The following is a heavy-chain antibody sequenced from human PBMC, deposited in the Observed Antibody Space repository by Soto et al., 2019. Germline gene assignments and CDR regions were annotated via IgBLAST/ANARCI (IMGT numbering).Heavy chain of an antibody. D-gene: IGHD3-22*01. V-gene: IGHV3-11*01. CDR2: ISTRSSTI. J-gene: IGHJ6*02. CDR1: GFTFSDYY. CDR3: AGFPPDYYDSSGYWGAMDV. Sequence: QVQLVESGGGLVNPGGSLRLSCAASGFTFSDYYMNWIRQGPGKGLEWVSYISTRSSTIHYADSVKGRFTISRDNAKNLLYLQMNSLRDEDTALYYCAGFPPDYYDSSGYWGAMDVWGQGTTVTVSS.